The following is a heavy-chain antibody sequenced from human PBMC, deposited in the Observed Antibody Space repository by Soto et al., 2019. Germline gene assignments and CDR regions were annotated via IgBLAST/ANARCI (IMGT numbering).Heavy chain of an antibody. D-gene: IGHD3-3*01. CDR1: GYTFTSYA. V-gene: IGHV1-3*01. CDR3: ARVGWSGYFEYYYYMDV. Sequence: GASVKVSCKASGYTFTSYAMHWVRQAPGQRLEWMGWINAGNGNTKYSQKFQGRVTITRDTSASTAYMELSSLRSEDTAVYYCARVGWSGYFEYYYYMDVWGKGTTVTVSS. CDR2: INAGNGNT. J-gene: IGHJ6*03.